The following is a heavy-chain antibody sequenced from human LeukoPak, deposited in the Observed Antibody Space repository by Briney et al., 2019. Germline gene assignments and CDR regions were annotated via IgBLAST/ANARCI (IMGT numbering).Heavy chain of an antibody. CDR3: AKALEYSSSYRGNWFDP. CDR2: ISWNSGSI. CDR1: GFTFDDYA. V-gene: IGHV3-9*01. D-gene: IGHD6-6*01. Sequence: GGSLRLSCAASGFTFDDYAMHWVRQAPGKDLEWVSGISWNSGSIGYADSVKGRFTISRDNAKNSLYLQMNSLRAEDTALYYCAKALEYSSSYRGNWFDPWGQGTLVTVSS. J-gene: IGHJ5*02.